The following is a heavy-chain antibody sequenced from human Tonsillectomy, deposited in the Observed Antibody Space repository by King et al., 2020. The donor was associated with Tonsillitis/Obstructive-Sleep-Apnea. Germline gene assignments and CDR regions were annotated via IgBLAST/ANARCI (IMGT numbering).Heavy chain of an antibody. J-gene: IGHJ4*02. CDR3: ATIAVAVIIDF. V-gene: IGHV4-34*01. D-gene: IGHD6-19*01. CDR1: GGSFSGYY. CDR2: INHSGST. Sequence: VQLQQWGAGLLKPSETLSLTCAVYGGSFSGYYWSWIRQPPGKGLEWIGEINHSGSTNYNASLKSRVTISVDTSKNQFSLKLSSVTAADTAVYYCATIAVAVIIDFWDQGTLVTVSS.